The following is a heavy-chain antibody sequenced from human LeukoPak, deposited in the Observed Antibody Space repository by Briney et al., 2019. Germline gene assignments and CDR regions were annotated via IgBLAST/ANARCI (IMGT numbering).Heavy chain of an antibody. CDR3: TREGAGSYGFRYIDV. Sequence: SESLSVTSTQPGGSMSNYIWTFIWQPPREGLERLSYIYYYRGTNYTPSLECRLTSPSHASKNQFSLMLNSVTSADTPLYSSTREGAGSYGFRYIDVWGKGTTVTVS. CDR2: IYYYRGT. V-gene: IGHV4-59*01. CDR1: GGSMSNYI. D-gene: IGHD5-18*01. J-gene: IGHJ6*03.